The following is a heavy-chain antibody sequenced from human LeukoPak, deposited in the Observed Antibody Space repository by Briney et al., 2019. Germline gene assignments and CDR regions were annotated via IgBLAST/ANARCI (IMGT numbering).Heavy chain of an antibody. CDR1: GLTVSSYG. J-gene: IGHJ4*02. D-gene: IGHD3-10*01. Sequence: PGESLRLSCGASGLTVSSYGMSWVRQAPGKGLEWVSTIIGSAVNTYYADSVKGRFTISRDESKNTMYLQMNSLRAEDTAVYSCAKYTSGTSYRGLDQWGQGTLVIVSS. V-gene: IGHV3-23*01. CDR2: IIGSAVNT. CDR3: AKYTSGTSYRGLDQ.